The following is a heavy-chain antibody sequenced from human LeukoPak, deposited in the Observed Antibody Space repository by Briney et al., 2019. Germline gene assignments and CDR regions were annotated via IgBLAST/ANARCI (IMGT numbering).Heavy chain of an antibody. CDR3: ARGGYDFWSGYYSYYYYYYMDV. J-gene: IGHJ6*03. CDR2: INHSGST. CDR1: GGSFSGYY. V-gene: IGHV4-34*01. D-gene: IGHD3-3*01. Sequence: PSETLSLTCAVYGGSFSGYYWSWIRQPPGKGLEWIGEINHSGSTNYNPSLKSRVTISVDTFKNQFSLKLSSVTAADTAVYYCARGGYDFWSGYYSYYYYYYMDVWGKGTTVTVSS.